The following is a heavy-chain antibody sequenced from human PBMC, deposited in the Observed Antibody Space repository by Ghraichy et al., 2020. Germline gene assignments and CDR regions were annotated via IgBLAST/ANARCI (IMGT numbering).Heavy chain of an antibody. J-gene: IGHJ4*02. CDR2: IYYSGST. CDR3: ARASAAGTFDY. V-gene: IGHV4-59*01. D-gene: IGHD6-13*01. CDR1: GGSISSYY. Sequence: ESLNISCTVSGGSISSYYWSWIRQPPGKGLEWIGYIYYSGSTNYNPSLKSRVTISVDTSKNQFSLKLSSVTAADTAVYYCARASAAGTFDYWGQGTLVTVSS.